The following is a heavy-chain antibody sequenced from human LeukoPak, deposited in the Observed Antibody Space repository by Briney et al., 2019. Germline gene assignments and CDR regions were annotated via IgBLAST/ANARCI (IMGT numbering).Heavy chain of an antibody. CDR1: GGSISSGSYS. D-gene: IGHD3-9*01. CDR2: IYPRGST. CDR3: ARGGSDILTGYPH. V-gene: IGHV4-30-2*01. J-gene: IGHJ4*02. Sequence: SKTLSLTCAVSGGSISSGSYSWSWIRQPPGKGLEWIGYIYPRGSTYYNPSLKSRVILSLDKSANQFSLNLSSVTAADTAVYYCARGGSDILTGYPHWGQGTLVTVSS.